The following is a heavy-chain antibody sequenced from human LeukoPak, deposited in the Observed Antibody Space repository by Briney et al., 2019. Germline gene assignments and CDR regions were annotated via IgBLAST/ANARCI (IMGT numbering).Heavy chain of an antibody. CDR3: ARDREDSYGYVRFDY. D-gene: IGHD5-18*01. Sequence: GGSLRLSCAASGFIFSSYEMNWVRQAPGKGLEWVSYISSSGSTIYYADSMKGRFTISRDNAKNSLHLQTNSLRAEDTAVYYCARDREDSYGYVRFDYWGQGTLVTVSS. CDR2: ISSSGSTI. J-gene: IGHJ4*02. V-gene: IGHV3-48*03. CDR1: GFIFSSYE.